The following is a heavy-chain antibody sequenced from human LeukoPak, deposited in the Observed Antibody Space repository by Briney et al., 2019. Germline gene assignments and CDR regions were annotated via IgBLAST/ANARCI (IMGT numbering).Heavy chain of an antibody. V-gene: IGHV3-30-3*01. J-gene: IGHJ4*02. CDR2: ISYDGSNK. CDR3: AKVADSSGYFYINY. D-gene: IGHD3-22*01. CDR1: GFTFSSYA. Sequence: GGSLRLSCAASGFTFSSYAMHWVRQAPGKGLEWVAVISYDGSNKYYADSVKGRFTISRDNSKNTLYLQMNSLRAEDTAVYYCAKVADSSGYFYINYWGQGTLVPVFS.